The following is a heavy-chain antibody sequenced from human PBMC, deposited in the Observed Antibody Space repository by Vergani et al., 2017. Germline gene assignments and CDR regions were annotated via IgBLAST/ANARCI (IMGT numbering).Heavy chain of an antibody. V-gene: IGHV3-23*01. CDR2: FSGSGGST. CDR3: AKDPRPDIAVAGTDDAFDI. CDR1: GFTFSCYA. J-gene: IGHJ3*02. D-gene: IGHD6-19*01. Sequence: EVQLLESGGGLVQPGGSLTLSCAASGFTFSCYAMSLVRQAPGKGLEWVSAFSGSGGSTYDADFVKGRLTISRDNSKKTLNLQMNSLRAEDTAVYYCAKDPRPDIAVAGTDDAFDIWGQGTMVTVSS.